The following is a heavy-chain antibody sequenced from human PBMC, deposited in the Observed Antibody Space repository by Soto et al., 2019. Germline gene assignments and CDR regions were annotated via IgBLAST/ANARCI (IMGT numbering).Heavy chain of an antibody. V-gene: IGHV1-2*04. J-gene: IGHJ5*02. CDR3: ARDLGYCSSTSCYAYWFDP. D-gene: IGHD2-2*01. CDR2: ISANSGGT. Sequence: GASVKVSCKASGYTFTSYGISWVRQAPGQGLEWMGWISANSGGTNYAQKFQGWVTMTRDTSISTAYMELSRLRSDDTAVYYCARDLGYCSSTSCYAYWFDPWGQGTLVTVSS. CDR1: GYTFTSYG.